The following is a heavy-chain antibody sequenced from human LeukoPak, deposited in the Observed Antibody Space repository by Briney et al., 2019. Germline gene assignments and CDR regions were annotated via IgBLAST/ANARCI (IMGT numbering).Heavy chain of an antibody. CDR1: GGTFSSYA. CDR2: IIPIFGTA. Sequence: GASVKVSSKASGGTFSSYAISWVRQAPGQGLEWMGGIIPIFGTANYAQKFQGRVTITADESTSTAYMELSSLRSEDTAVYYCARGPLGISGYDSPFDYWGQGTLVTVPS. V-gene: IGHV1-69*13. D-gene: IGHD5-12*01. CDR3: ARGPLGISGYDSPFDY. J-gene: IGHJ4*02.